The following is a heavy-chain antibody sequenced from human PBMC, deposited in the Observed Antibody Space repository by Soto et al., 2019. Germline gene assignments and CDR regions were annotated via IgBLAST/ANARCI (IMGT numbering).Heavy chain of an antibody. D-gene: IGHD6-13*01. J-gene: IGHJ6*03. V-gene: IGHV4-34*01. CDR1: GGSFRGYY. CDR3: ARAVGSSWSAYYYYYMDV. CDR2: INHSGST. Sequence: SETQSHTCAVYGGSFRGYYWSWIRQPPGKGLEWIGEINHSGSTNYNPSLKSRVTISVDTSKNQFSLKLSSVTAADTAVYYCARAVGSSWSAYYYYYMDVWGKGTTVTVSS.